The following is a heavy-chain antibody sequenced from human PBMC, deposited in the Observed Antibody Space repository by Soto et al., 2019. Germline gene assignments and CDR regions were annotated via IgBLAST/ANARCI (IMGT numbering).Heavy chain of an antibody. CDR3: ARDVGIAAAELYYFDY. V-gene: IGHV4-4*02. Sequence: SETLSLTCAVSGGSISSSNWWSWVRQPPGKGLEWIGEIYHSGSTNYNPSLKSRVTISVDKSKNQFSLKLSSVTAADTAVYYCARDVGIAAAELYYFDYWGQGTLVTVSS. CDR1: GGSISSSNW. CDR2: IYHSGST. J-gene: IGHJ4*02. D-gene: IGHD6-13*01.